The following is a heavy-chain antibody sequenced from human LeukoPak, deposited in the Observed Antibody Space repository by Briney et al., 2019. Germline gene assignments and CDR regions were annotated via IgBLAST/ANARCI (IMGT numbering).Heavy chain of an antibody. V-gene: IGHV3-64*01. CDR2: ISSNGGST. CDR3: ARGGRRAMIRPNFDY. Sequence: GGSLRLSCAASGFTFSSYAMHWVRQAPGKGLEYVSAISSNGGSTYYANSVKGRFTISRDNSKNTLYLQIGSLRAEDMAVYYCARGGRRAMIRPNFDYWGQGTLVTVSS. D-gene: IGHD3-22*01. CDR1: GFTFSSYA. J-gene: IGHJ4*02.